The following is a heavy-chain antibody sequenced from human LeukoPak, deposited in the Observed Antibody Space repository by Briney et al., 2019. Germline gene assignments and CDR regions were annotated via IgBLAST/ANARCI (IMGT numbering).Heavy chain of an antibody. Sequence: PGETLRLSCAASGFSFSNYSMNWVRQAPGKGLERVSYISSSSSTIYYADSVKRRFTISRDNAKNSLYLQMNRLRDEDTAVFYCAREGAYYDRNFDYWGQGTLVTLSS. CDR3: AREGAYYDRNFDY. CDR2: ISSSSSTI. CDR1: GFSFSNYS. J-gene: IGHJ4*02. D-gene: IGHD3-22*01. V-gene: IGHV3-48*02.